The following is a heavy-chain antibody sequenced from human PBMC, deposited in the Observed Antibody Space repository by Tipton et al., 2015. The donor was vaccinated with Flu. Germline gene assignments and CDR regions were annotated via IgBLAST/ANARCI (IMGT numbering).Heavy chain of an antibody. CDR3: VRDSGYPDWFDA. CDR2: VNHSGTT. CDR1: SGSFSGYF. V-gene: IGHV4-34*01. J-gene: IGHJ5*02. Sequence: TLSLTCAVYSGSFSGYFWSWIRQPPGKGLEWIGEVNHSGTTNYNPSFRSRVSMSIDMSQDQFSLRLSSVTASDTATYYCVRDSGYPDWFDAWGQGTQVTVAS. D-gene: IGHD6-25*01.